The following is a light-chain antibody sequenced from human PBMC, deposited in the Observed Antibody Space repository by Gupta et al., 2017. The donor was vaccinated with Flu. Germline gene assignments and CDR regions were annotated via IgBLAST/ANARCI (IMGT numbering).Light chain of an antibody. Sequence: EIVLTQSPGTLSLSPGETATLSCRASQSVSSNSLAWNQQKPGQAPRLLIFGASSRATGIPDRFSGSGSGTDFTLTISRLEPEDFAVYCGQQYGSSPFTFGPGTKVEIK. V-gene: IGKV3-20*01. CDR2: GAS. CDR3: QQYGSSPFT. CDR1: QSVSSNS. J-gene: IGKJ3*01.